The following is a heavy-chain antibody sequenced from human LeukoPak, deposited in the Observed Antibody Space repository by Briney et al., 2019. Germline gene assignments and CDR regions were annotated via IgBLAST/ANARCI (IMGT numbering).Heavy chain of an antibody. Sequence: GASVMVSCKASGYTFTSHAMHWVRQAPGQRLEWMGWINAGNGNTKYSQKFQGRVTITRDTSASTAYMELSSLRSEDTAVYYCARVQGYYYYGMDVWGQGTTVTVSS. CDR2: INAGNGNT. J-gene: IGHJ6*02. CDR3: ARVQGYYYYGMDV. V-gene: IGHV1-3*01. CDR1: GYTFTSHA.